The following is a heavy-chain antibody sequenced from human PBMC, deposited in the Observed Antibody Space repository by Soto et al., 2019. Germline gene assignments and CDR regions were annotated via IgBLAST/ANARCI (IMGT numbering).Heavy chain of an antibody. CDR2: ISGSGGST. V-gene: IGHV3-23*01. CDR1: GFTFSSYA. D-gene: IGHD6-6*01. CDR3: AKVYSYSSSFSAFDI. J-gene: IGHJ3*02. Sequence: GGSLRLSCAASGFTFSSYAMSWVRQAPGKGLEWVSAISGSGGSTYYADSVKGRFTISRDNSKNTLYLQMNSLRAEDTTVYYCAKVYSYSSSFSAFDIWGQGTRVTVSS.